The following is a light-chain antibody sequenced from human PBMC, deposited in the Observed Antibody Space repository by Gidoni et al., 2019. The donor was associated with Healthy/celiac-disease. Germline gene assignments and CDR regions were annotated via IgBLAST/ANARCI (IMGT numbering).Light chain of an antibody. Sequence: DIQMTQSPSSLSASVGDRVTITCRASQSISSYLHWYQQIPGKAPKLLIYAASSLHSGVPSRFSVSGSGTDFTLTITSMQPEDFATYYCQQSYSTPPWTFGQXTKVEIK. V-gene: IGKV1-39*01. CDR3: QQSYSTPPWT. CDR2: AAS. J-gene: IGKJ1*01. CDR1: QSISSY.